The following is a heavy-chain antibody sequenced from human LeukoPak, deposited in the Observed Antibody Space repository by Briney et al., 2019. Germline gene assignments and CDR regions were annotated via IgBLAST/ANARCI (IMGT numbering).Heavy chain of an antibody. Sequence: SETLSLTCAVSGYSIISCYYCGWIRQPPGKGLEWIGSIYHSGSTYYNPSLKRRVTISVDTSTNPFSLQLSSVTAADAAVYYCARHGGRYAGLSYFDYWGQGTLVTVSS. CDR3: ARHGGRYAGLSYFDY. D-gene: IGHD3-16*01. J-gene: IGHJ4*02. CDR2: IYHSGST. CDR1: GYSIISCYY. V-gene: IGHV4-38-2*01.